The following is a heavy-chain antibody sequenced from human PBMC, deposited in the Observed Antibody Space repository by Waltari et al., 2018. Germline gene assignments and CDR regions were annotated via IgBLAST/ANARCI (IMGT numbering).Heavy chain of an antibody. CDR1: GGTFSSYA. CDR2: IIPIFGTA. D-gene: IGHD3-22*01. Sequence: QVQLVQSGAEVKKPGSSVKVSCKASGGTFSSYAISWVRQAPGQGLEWMGGIIPIFGTANYAQKFQGRGTITADESTSTAYMELSSLRSEDTAVYYCARASDYYDSAEGAFDIWGQGTMVTVSS. CDR3: ARASDYYDSAEGAFDI. J-gene: IGHJ3*02. V-gene: IGHV1-69*01.